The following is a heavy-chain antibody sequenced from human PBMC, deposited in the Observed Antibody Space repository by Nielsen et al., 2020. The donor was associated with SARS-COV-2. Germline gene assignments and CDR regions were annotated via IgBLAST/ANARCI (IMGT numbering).Heavy chain of an antibody. CDR1: GYTFTGYY. J-gene: IGHJ6*02. V-gene: IGHV1-2*06. Sequence: ASVKVSCKASGYTFTGYYMHWVRQAPGQGLEWMGRINPNSGGTNYAQKFQGRVTMTRDTSISTAYMKLSRLRSDDTAVYYCARDTISAHYGMDVWGQGTTVTVSS. CDR2: INPNSGGT. CDR3: ARDTISAHYGMDV. D-gene: IGHD2-15*01.